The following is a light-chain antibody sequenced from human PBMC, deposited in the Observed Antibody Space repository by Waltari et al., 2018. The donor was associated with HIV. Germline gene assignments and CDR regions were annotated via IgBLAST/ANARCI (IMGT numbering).Light chain of an antibody. J-gene: IGLJ3*02. CDR1: TSNIARDP. V-gene: IGLV1-47*01. CDR3: AAWTDIMSGWL. Sequence: TQSPSASGAPGPRVTLTFSAFTSNIARDPLYWYPQVPGTAPKLLIFRGDQRPSGVPDRFSGSKSGASSSLAISGLQSDDEADYYCAAWTDIMSGWLFGGGTKLTVL. CDR2: RGD.